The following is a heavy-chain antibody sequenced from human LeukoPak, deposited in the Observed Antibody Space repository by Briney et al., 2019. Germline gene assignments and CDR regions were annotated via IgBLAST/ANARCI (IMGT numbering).Heavy chain of an antibody. CDR1: GFTFSSYG. V-gene: IGHV3-30*02. CDR2: IWYDGSNK. Sequence: AGGSLRLSCAASGFTFSSYGMHWVRQAPGKGLEWVAVIWYDGSNKYYADSVKGRFTISRDNSKNTLYLQMNSLRAEDTAVYYCAHLWFGEFDDAFDIWGQGTMVTVSS. D-gene: IGHD3-10*01. CDR3: AHLWFGEFDDAFDI. J-gene: IGHJ3*02.